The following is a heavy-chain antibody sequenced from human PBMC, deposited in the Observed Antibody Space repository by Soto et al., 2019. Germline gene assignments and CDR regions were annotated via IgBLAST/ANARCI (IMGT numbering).Heavy chain of an antibody. D-gene: IGHD6-19*01. V-gene: IGHV1-69*13. CDR1: RVAFSKFI. CDR2: IIPIFGTA. CDR3: AKVRYSSPMGYYYGMDV. J-gene: IGHJ6*02. Sequence: SVKVSCKASRVAFSKFIVPWVRQAPGLGLAWVGGIIPIFGTANYAQKFPGRVTITADESTSTSYMEVNNLRSEDTAVYYCAKVRYSSPMGYYYGMDVWGQGTTVTVSS.